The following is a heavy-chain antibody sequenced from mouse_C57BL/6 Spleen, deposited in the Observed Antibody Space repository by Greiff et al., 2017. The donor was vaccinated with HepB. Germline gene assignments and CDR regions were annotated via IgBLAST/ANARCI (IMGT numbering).Heavy chain of an antibody. CDR3: ARFPYYYGSSYPHYYAMDY. J-gene: IGHJ4*01. V-gene: IGHV2-2*01. CDR1: GFSLTSYG. CDR2: IWSGGST. D-gene: IGHD1-1*01. Sequence: QVQLKESGPGLVQPSQSLSITCTVSGFSLTSYGVHWVRQSPGKGLEWLGVIWSGGSTDYNAAFISRLSISKDNSKSQVFFKMNSLQADDTAIYYCARFPYYYGSSYPHYYAMDYWGQGTSVTVSS.